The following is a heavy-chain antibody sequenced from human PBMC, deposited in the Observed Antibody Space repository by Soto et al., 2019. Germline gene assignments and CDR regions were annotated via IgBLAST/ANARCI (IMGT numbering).Heavy chain of an antibody. D-gene: IGHD2-15*01. CDR2: IKQDGSAK. J-gene: IGHJ4*02. CDR1: GFTFWGDW. Sequence: GGSLRLSCVASGFTFWGDWMSWVRQAPGKGLEWVANIKQDGSAKQYLDSVRGRFTISRDNSKNSVYLQMNSLRAEDTALYYCARDFYGGFSYGPGDNWGQGTQVTVSS. CDR3: ARDFYGGFSYGPGDN. V-gene: IGHV3-7*01.